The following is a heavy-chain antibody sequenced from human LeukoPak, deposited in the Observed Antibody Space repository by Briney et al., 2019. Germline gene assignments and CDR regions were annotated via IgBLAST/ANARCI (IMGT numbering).Heavy chain of an antibody. CDR1: GYTFIGYY. Sequence: GASVKVSCKASGYTFIGYYMHWVRQAPEQGLEWMGWINPNSGGTNDAQKFQGRVTMTRDTSISTAYMELSRLRSDDTAVYYCARGPTMGITSDYWGQGTLVTVSS. CDR2: INPNSGGT. CDR3: ARGPTMGITSDY. J-gene: IGHJ4*02. V-gene: IGHV1-2*02. D-gene: IGHD3-16*01.